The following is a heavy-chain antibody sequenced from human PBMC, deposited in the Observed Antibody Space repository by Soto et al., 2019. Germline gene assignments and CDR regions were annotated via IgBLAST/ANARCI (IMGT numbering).Heavy chain of an antibody. V-gene: IGHV4-30-4*01. CDR1: GGSISSGDYY. J-gene: IGHJ5*02. D-gene: IGHD3-10*01. CDR2: IYYSGST. Sequence: SETLSLTCTVSGGSISSGDYYWSWIRQPPGKGLEWIGHIYYSGSTYYNPSLKSRVTISVDTSKNQFSLKLSSVTAADTAVYYCARRVRGVRWLDPWGQGTLVTVSS. CDR3: ARRVRGVRWLDP.